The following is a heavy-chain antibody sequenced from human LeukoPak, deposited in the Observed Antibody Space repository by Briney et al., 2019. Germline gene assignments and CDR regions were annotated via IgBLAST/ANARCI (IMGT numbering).Heavy chain of an antibody. CDR3: ATDRGPHWFDP. V-gene: IGHV4-59*01. CDR2: IYYSGST. J-gene: IGHJ5*02. CDR1: GDSITSYY. Sequence: SETLSLTCTVSGDSITSYYWSWIRQPPGRGLEWIGYIYYSGSTNYNPSLESRVTISVDTSKNQFSLKLSSVTAADTAVYYCATDRGPHWFDPWGQGTLVTVSS. D-gene: IGHD5-24*01.